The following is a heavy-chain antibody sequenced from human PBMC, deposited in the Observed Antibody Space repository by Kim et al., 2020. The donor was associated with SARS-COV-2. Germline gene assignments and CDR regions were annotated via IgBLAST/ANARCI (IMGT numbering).Heavy chain of an antibody. Sequence: GGSLRLSCAASDFTFGSYEINWVRQAPGKGLEWVSYISADGNVASYADSVRGRFSISRDNAKNSLFLQMNSLRVEDTAVYYCVRDSGTGESSTTHHFDCWGQVTLVTVSS. CDR1: DFTFGSYE. J-gene: IGHJ4*02. V-gene: IGHV3-48*03. CDR2: ISADGNVA. D-gene: IGHD2-8*02. CDR3: VRDSGTGESSTTHHFDC.